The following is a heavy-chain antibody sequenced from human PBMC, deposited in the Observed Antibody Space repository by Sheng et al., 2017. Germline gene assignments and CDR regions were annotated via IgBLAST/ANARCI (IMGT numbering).Heavy chain of an antibody. CDR1: GGTFSSYA. CDR3: ASPCSSTSCVTDAFDI. D-gene: IGHD2-2*01. Sequence: QVQLVQSGAEVKKPGSSVKVSCKASGGTFSSYAISWVRQAPGQGLEWMGGIIPIFGTANYAQKFQGRVTITADESTSTAYMELSSLRSEDTAVYYCASPCSSTSCVTDAFDIWGQGTMVTVSS. V-gene: IGHV1-69*01. J-gene: IGHJ3*02. CDR2: IIPIFGTA.